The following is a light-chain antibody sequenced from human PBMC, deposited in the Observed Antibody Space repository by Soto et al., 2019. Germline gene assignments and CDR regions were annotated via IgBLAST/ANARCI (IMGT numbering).Light chain of an antibody. Sequence: IQMTQSPSTLSASVGDTVTITCRASQTISVSLAWYRQKPGKAPNLLIYKASTLKSGVPSRFSGSGSGTEFTLTISSLQPDDFETYYCQPYNSYSEALGQGTKVDI. V-gene: IGKV1-5*03. J-gene: IGKJ1*01. CDR2: KAS. CDR3: QPYNSYSEA. CDR1: QTISVS.